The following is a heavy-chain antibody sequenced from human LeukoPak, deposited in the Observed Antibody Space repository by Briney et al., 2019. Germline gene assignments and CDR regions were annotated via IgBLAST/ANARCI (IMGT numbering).Heavy chain of an antibody. V-gene: IGHV3-23*01. CDR2: ISTSGDNT. CDR1: GFIFSNYA. D-gene: IGHD2-15*01. Sequence: PGGSLRLSCAASGFIFSNYAMSWVRQAPGKGLEWVSTISTSGDNTYFADSVKGRFTISRDISKNTLYLQMNSLRVEDTAVYYCAKNRGYCSGGSCYGDYWGQGTLVTVSS. J-gene: IGHJ4*02. CDR3: AKNRGYCSGGSCYGDY.